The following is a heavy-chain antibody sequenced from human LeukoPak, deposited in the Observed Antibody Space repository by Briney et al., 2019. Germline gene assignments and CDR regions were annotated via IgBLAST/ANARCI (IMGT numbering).Heavy chain of an antibody. D-gene: IGHD3-22*01. CDR3: ARDNGDSYYYDY. CDR2: VYYSGGT. J-gene: IGHJ4*02. CDR1: GGSISTYY. V-gene: IGHV4-59*01. Sequence: SETPSLTCTVSGGSISTYYWSWLRQPPGKGLEWIGYVYYSGGTNYNPSLQSRVTISVDTSKIQFSLKLSSVTAADTAVYYCARDNGDSYYYDYWGQGTLVTVSS.